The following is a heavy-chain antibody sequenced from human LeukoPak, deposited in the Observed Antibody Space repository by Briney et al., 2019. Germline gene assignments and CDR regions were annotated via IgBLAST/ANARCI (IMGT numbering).Heavy chain of an antibody. CDR2: INPSGGST. V-gene: IGHV1-46*01. CDR1: GYTFTSYY. CDR3: ARVGGTTGTTYYYYYGMDV. Sequence: ASVKVSCKASGYTFTSYYMHWVRQAPGQGLEWMGIINPSGGSTSYAQKFQGRVTMTRDTSTSTVYMELSSLRSEDTAVSYCARVGGTTGTTYYYYYGMDVWGQGTTVTVSS. D-gene: IGHD1-1*01. J-gene: IGHJ6*02.